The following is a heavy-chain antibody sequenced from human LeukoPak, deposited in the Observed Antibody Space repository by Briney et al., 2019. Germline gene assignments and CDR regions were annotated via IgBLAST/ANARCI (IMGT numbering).Heavy chain of an antibody. CDR3: AKWGDYDVLTGYYVSDY. CDR2: ITGSGGKT. CDR1: XTFSNXA. Sequence: XTFSNXAMSWVRXAPGKGLEWVSAITGSGGKTYYADSVKGRFTISRDNSKKTVFVQMNSLRAEDTAVYYCAKWGDYDVLTGYYVSDYWGQGTLVTVSS. J-gene: IGHJ4*02. V-gene: IGHV3-23*01. D-gene: IGHD3-9*01.